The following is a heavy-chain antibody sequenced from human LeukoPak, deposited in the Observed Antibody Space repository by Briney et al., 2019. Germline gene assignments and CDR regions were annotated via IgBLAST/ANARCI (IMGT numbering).Heavy chain of an antibody. CDR3: ARAPLHGY. D-gene: IGHD3-10*01. V-gene: IGHV4-34*01. Sequence: PSETLSLTCAVYGGSFSGYYWSWIRQPPGKGLEWIGEINHSGSTNYNPSLKSRVTISVDTSKNQFSLKLSSVTAADTAVYYCARAPLHGYWGQGTLVTVSS. CDR1: GGSFSGYY. J-gene: IGHJ4*02. CDR2: INHSGST.